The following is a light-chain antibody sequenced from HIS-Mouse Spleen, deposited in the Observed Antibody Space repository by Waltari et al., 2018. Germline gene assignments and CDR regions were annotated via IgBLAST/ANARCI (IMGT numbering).Light chain of an antibody. CDR1: SSDVGGYNY. V-gene: IGLV2-14*01. Sequence: QSALTQPASVSGSPGQSITISCTGTSSDVGGYNYVSWYQQHPGKAPKLMIYEVSKRPSGVSNRVSGSKAGNTASLTISGLQAEDEADYYCSSYTSSSTPYVFGTGTKVTVL. CDR3: SSYTSSSTPYV. CDR2: EVS. J-gene: IGLJ1*01.